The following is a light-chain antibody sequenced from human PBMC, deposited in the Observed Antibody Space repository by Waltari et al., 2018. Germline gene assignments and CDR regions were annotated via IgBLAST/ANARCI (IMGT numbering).Light chain of an antibody. Sequence: SVLPQPPSASGAPGQRVTLSCSGSSSNIGSHYVYWYQQRPGTAPKIRIYTDDQRAAGVPERVSASKSGTSASVAISGLRSEDEADYYCAAWDDSPSGHVVFGGGTKLTVL. CDR2: TDD. V-gene: IGLV1-47*02. J-gene: IGLJ2*01. CDR3: AAWDDSPSGHVV. CDR1: SSNIGSHY.